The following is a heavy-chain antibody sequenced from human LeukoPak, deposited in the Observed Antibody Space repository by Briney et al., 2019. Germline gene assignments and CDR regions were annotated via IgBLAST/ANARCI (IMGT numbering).Heavy chain of an antibody. CDR1: GFTFSSYA. CDR2: ISGGGSII. Sequence: GGSLRLSCAASGFTFSSYAMSWVRQAPGKGLEWVSAISGGGSIIYYADSVKGRFTISRDNAKNSLYLQMNSLRAEDTAVYYCARSDGYYYFYYYMDVWGKGATVTISS. CDR3: ARSDGYYYFYYYMDV. J-gene: IGHJ6*03. D-gene: IGHD3-3*01. V-gene: IGHV3-23*01.